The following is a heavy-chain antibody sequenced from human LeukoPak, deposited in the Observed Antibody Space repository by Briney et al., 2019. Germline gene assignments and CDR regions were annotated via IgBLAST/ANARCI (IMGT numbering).Heavy chain of an antibody. J-gene: IGHJ3*02. Sequence: GASVKVSCKASGYTFTGYYMHWVRQAPGQGLEWMGRINPNSGGTNYAQKFQGRVTMTRDTSISTAYMELSRLRSDDTAVYYCARAQGHPYYYDSSGYYYGAFDIWGQGTMVTVSS. D-gene: IGHD3-22*01. V-gene: IGHV1-2*06. CDR1: GYTFTGYY. CDR2: INPNSGGT. CDR3: ARAQGHPYYYDSSGYYYGAFDI.